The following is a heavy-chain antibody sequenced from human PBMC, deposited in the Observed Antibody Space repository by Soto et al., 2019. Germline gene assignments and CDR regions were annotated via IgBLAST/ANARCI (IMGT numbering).Heavy chain of an antibody. CDR3: GRCTSTSCHLGSDY. D-gene: IGHD2-2*01. CDR1: GFTFSSYA. CDR2: ISHDGINK. J-gene: IGHJ4*02. V-gene: IGHV3-30-3*01. Sequence: PGGSLRLSXAASGFTFSSYAMNRVRQAPGKGLEWVALISHDGINKYYADSVRGRFTISRDSSTNTLYLQMNSLRAADTAVYYCGRCTSTSCHLGSDYWGQGTLVTVSS.